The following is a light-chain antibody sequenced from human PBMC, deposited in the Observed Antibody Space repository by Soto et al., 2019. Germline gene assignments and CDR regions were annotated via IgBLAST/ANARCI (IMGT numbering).Light chain of an antibody. CDR1: QNINRW. J-gene: IGKJ4*01. CDR2: KAS. V-gene: IGKV1-5*03. CDR3: LQYNVYPLT. Sequence: DIQMTQSPSTLSASVGDRVTITCRASQNINRWLAWYQQRPGKAPNLLIHKASTLEAGVPSRFGGSASGTEFTLTISSLQPDDFAAYFCLQYNVYPLTFGGGTKVEIK.